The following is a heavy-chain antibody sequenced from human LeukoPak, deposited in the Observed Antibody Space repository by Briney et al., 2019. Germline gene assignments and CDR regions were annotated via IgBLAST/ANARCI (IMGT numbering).Heavy chain of an antibody. CDR3: ARTILTGYQTDY. V-gene: IGHV1-69*05. Sequence: GASVKVSCKASGGTFSSYAISWVRQAPGQGLEWMGGIIPIFGTANYAQKFQGRVTMTSDTSTSTAYMELRSLRSDDTAVYYCARTILTGYQTDYWGQGTLVTVSS. D-gene: IGHD3-9*01. CDR1: GGTFSSYA. CDR2: IIPIFGTA. J-gene: IGHJ4*02.